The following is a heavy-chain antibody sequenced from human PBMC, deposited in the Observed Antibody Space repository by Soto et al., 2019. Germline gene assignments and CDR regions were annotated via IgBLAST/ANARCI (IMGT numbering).Heavy chain of an antibody. V-gene: IGHV3-49*03. CDR1: GFTFGDFG. CDR2: IRSKGYGGTT. J-gene: IGHJ6*02. CDR3: ASLTSWSQEYYYGMDV. Sequence: GGSLRLSCTGSGFTFGDFGMSWFRQAPGKGLEWLSFIRSKGYGGTTESAASVRGRFITSRDDSKSIAYLQMNSLKTEDTAVYYCASLTSWSQEYYYGMDVWGQGATVTVSS. D-gene: IGHD2-2*01.